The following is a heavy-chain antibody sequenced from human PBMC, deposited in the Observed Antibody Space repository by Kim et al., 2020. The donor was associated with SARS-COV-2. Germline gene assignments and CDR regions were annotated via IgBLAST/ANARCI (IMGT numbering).Heavy chain of an antibody. CDR3: ARPSSGWSFDW. V-gene: IGHV3-7*01. Sequence: GGSLRLSCEASAFTLTRYRMSWVRQAPGKGLEWVANIKQDGSEKYYLDSVKGRFTISRDNAKNSLYLQMSSLRAEDTAVYYCARPSSGWSFDWWGQGTLVTVSS. CDR1: AFTLTRYR. CDR2: IKQDGSEK. D-gene: IGHD6-19*01. J-gene: IGHJ4*02.